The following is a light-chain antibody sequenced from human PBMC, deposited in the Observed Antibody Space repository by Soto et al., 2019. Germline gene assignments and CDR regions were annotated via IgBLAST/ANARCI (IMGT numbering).Light chain of an antibody. CDR2: DTS. J-gene: IGKJ1*01. CDR3: QQYNNRPRT. Sequence: EIVMTQSPATLSVSPGERATLSCRASQSVSSLAWYQQKPGQAPRLLIYDTSTGATGIPARFSGSGSGTEFTLTISSLQSEDSAVYYCQQYNNRPRTFGRGTKVEIK. V-gene: IGKV3-15*01. CDR1: QSVSS.